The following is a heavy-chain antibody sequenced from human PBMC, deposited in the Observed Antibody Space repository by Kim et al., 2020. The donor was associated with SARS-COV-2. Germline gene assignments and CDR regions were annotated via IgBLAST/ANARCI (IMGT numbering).Heavy chain of an antibody. J-gene: IGHJ4*02. CDR2: IDGSDGTT. CDR3: MKGGWGWIWDH. Sequence: GGSLTLSCTTSGFTFIGHAMSWVRQAPGQGLEWVSSIDGSDGTTYYVDSVKGRFTISRDDAKNTLYLQMRALRADDTATYYCMKGGWGWIWDHWGQGTLV. D-gene: IGHD2-2*03. CDR1: GFTFIGHA. V-gene: IGHV3-23*01.